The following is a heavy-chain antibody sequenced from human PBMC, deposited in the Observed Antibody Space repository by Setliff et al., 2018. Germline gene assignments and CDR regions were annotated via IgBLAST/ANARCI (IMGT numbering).Heavy chain of an antibody. D-gene: IGHD3-10*01. J-gene: IGHJ4*02. CDR2: IQSSGNT. CDR1: GGSVGSVNFY. CDR3: ARRDGSIIYREFFDY. V-gene: IGHV4-61*02. Sequence: PSETLSLTCTVSGGSVGSVNFYWSWIRQTAGKGLEWIGLIQSSGNTNYNPSLQSRVTISIDTSKNQFSLKMTSVTAADTALYYCARRDGSIIYREFFDYWGQGALVTVSS.